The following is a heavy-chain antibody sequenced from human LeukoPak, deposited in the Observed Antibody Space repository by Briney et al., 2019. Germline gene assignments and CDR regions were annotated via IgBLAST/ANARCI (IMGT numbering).Heavy chain of an antibody. CDR2: ITGSGGST. Sequence: GGSLRLSCAASGFTFSSYAMTWVRQAPGKGLEWVSAITGSGGSTYYADSVKGRFTISRDDAKNSLYLQMNSLRAEDTAVYCCARGPDFWSGHYYDFDYWGQGTLVTVSS. CDR3: ARGPDFWSGHYYDFDY. J-gene: IGHJ4*02. V-gene: IGHV3-23*01. D-gene: IGHD3-3*01. CDR1: GFTFSSYA.